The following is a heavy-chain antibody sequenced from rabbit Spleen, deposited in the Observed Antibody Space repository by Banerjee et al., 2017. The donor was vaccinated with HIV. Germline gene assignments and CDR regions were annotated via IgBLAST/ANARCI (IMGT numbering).Heavy chain of an antibody. D-gene: IGHD6-1*01. V-gene: IGHV1S40*01. Sequence: QSLEESGGDLVKPGASLTLTCIASGVSFSGDSYMCWVRQAPGKGLEWIGSIYAGSNDNTYYASWAKGRFTISKASSTTVTLKMTSLTAADTATYFCARASYSYDYLFDLWGPGTLVTVS. CDR1: GVSFSGDSY. CDR2: IYAGSNDNT. J-gene: IGHJ4*01. CDR3: ARASYSYDYLFDL.